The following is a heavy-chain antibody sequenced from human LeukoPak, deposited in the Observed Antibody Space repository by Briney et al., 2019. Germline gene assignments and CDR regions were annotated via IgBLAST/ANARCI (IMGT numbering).Heavy chain of an antibody. J-gene: IGHJ4*02. CDR1: EFTFSSYG. D-gene: IGHD2-8*01. CDR2: IQYDGSYK. Sequence: GGSLRLSCAASEFTFSSYGMHWVRQAPGKGLEWVAFIQYDGSYKDYGDSVKGRFTISRDNSKNTLYLQMNSLRAEDTAVYYCARDQHGPLDYWGRGTLVTVSS. V-gene: IGHV3-30*02. CDR3: ARDQHGPLDY.